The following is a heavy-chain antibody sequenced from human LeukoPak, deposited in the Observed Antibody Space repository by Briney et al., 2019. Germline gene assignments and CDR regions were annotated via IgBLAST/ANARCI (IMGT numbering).Heavy chain of an antibody. D-gene: IGHD2-21*02. CDR2: IIPIFGTA. V-gene: IGHV1-69*13. Sequence: ASVKVSCKASGGTFGSYAISWVRQAPGQGLEWMGGIIPIFGTANYAQKFQGRVTITADESTSTAYMELSSLRSEDTAVYYCARGVTLGYYFDYWGQGTLVTVSS. CDR1: GGTFGSYA. CDR3: ARGVTLGYYFDY. J-gene: IGHJ4*02.